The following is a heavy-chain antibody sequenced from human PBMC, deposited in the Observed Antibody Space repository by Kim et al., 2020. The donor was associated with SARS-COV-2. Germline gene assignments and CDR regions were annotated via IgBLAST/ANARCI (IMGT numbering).Heavy chain of an antibody. V-gene: IGHV1-8*01. Sequence: ASVKVSCKASGYTFTSYDINWVRQATGQGLEWMGWMNPNSGNTGYAQKFQGRVTMTRNTSISTAYMELSSLRSEDTAVYYCARGFTVTYNYYYYYMDVWGKGTTVTVSS. D-gene: IGHD4-4*01. CDR2: MNPNSGNT. CDR1: GYTFTSYD. J-gene: IGHJ6*03. CDR3: ARGFTVTYNYYYYYMDV.